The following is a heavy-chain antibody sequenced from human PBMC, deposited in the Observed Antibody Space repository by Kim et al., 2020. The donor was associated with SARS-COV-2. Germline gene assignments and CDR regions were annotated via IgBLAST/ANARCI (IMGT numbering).Heavy chain of an antibody. J-gene: IGHJ5*02. V-gene: IGHV3-30*01. D-gene: IGHD2-21*02. Sequence: YAASVKGRLTISRDNSKNTLYLQMNSLRAEDTAVYYCARDGGNSYNWFDPWGQGTLVTVSS. CDR3: ARDGGNSYNWFDP.